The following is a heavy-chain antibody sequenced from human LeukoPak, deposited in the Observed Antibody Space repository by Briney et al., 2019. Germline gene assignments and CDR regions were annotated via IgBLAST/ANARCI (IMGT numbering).Heavy chain of an antibody. CDR3: ARDYSYGWYDY. Sequence: PSDTLSLTCTVSGGSLSSFYWSWIRQTAGKGLEWIGRIYTSGSTNYNPSLKSRVAMSVDMSKNQFSLNLSSVTAADTAVYYCARDYSYGWYDYWGQGTLVTVSS. V-gene: IGHV4-4*07. J-gene: IGHJ4*02. CDR1: GGSLSSFY. D-gene: IGHD6-19*01. CDR2: IYTSGST.